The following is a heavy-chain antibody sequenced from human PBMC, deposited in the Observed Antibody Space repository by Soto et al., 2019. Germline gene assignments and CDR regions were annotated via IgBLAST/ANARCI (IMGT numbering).Heavy chain of an antibody. V-gene: IGHV1-2*04. Sequence: ASVKVSCKASGYTLTGYYMHWVRQAPGQGLEWMGWINPNSGGTNYAQKFRGWVTMTRDTSISTAYMELSRLRSDDTAVYYCARAARGSDAFDIWGQGTMVTVSS. CDR3: ARAARGSDAFDI. CDR2: INPNSGGT. J-gene: IGHJ3*02. D-gene: IGHD2-15*01. CDR1: GYTLTGYY.